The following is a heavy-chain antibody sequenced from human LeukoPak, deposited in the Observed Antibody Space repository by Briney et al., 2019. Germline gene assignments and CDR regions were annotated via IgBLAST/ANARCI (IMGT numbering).Heavy chain of an antibody. CDR3: ARAISAWSYFYYMDV. Sequence: SETLSLTCTVSGDSITRFYWSWIRQSPGKGLEWIGYFYYSRGTTYNPSLRSRATISADTSQNQFSLKLRSVTAADTAVYYCARAISAWSYFYYMDVWGKGTTVTVSS. V-gene: IGHV4-59*01. D-gene: IGHD6-19*01. CDR2: FYYSRGT. CDR1: GDSITRFY. J-gene: IGHJ6*03.